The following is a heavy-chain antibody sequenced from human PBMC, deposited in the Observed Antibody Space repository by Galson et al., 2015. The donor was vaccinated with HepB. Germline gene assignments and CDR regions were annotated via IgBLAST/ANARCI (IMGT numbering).Heavy chain of an antibody. V-gene: IGHV3-21*01. Sequence: SLRLSCAASGFTFSSYSMNWVRQAPGKGLEWVSSISSSSSYIYYADSVKGRFTISRDNAKNSLYLQMNSLRAEDTAVYYCARDKQWLFKSVGGNGMDVWGQGTTVTVSS. CDR2: ISSSSSYI. CDR3: ARDKQWLFKSVGGNGMDV. J-gene: IGHJ6*02. D-gene: IGHD6-19*01. CDR1: GFTFSSYS.